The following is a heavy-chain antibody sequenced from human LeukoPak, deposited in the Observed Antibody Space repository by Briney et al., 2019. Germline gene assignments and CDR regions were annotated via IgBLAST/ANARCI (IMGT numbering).Heavy chain of an antibody. CDR1: GFTFSSYA. J-gene: IGHJ6*02. CDR3: ARDRTLYYDILTAYLDV. D-gene: IGHD3-9*01. CDR2: ISYDGSNK. V-gene: IGHV3-30*03. Sequence: GRSLRLSCAASGFTFSSYAMHWVRQTPGKGLEWVAVISYDGSNKYYADSVKGRFTISRDNSTNTLYVQMNSLRAEDTAVYYCARDRTLYYDILTAYLDVWGQGTTVTVSS.